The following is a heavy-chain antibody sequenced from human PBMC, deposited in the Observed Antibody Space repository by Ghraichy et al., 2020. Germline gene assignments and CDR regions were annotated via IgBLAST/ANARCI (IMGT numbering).Heavy chain of an antibody. Sequence: SETLSLTCTVSGGSISSYYWSWIRQPPGKGLEWIGYIYYSGSTNYNPPLMSRVTISVDTSKNQCSLQLSSVTAADTAVYYCARALYLAAAGRDWAFAIWGQETMVTVSS. D-gene: IGHD6-13*01. V-gene: IGHV4-59*01. CDR2: IYYSGST. J-gene: IGHJ3*02. CDR1: GGSISSYY. CDR3: ARALYLAAAGRDWAFAI.